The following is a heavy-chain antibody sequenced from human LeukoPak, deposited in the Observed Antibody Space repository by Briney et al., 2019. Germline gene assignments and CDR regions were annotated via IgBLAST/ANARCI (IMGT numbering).Heavy chain of an antibody. D-gene: IGHD6-19*01. Sequence: ASVKVSCKASGYTFTSYAMNWVRQAPGQGLEWMGWINPNSGGTNYAQKFQGRVTMTRDTSISTAYMELSRLRSDDTAVYYCARADEGYSSGCKTYWGQGTLVTVSS. CDR2: INPNSGGT. CDR1: GYTFTSYA. J-gene: IGHJ4*02. CDR3: ARADEGYSSGCKTY. V-gene: IGHV1-2*02.